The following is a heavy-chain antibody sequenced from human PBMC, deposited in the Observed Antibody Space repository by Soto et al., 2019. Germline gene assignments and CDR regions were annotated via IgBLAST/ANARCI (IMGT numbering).Heavy chain of an antibody. CDR3: ARVRYCSGGSCYDAMDV. V-gene: IGHV3-33*01. J-gene: IGHJ6*04. CDR1: GFTFSSYG. Sequence: QVQVVESGGGVVQPGRSLRLSCAASGFTFSSYGMHWVRQAPGKGLEWVAVIWYDGRNKYYADSVKGRFTISRDNSKNTLFLQMNSLRVEDTAVYYCARVRYCSGGSCYDAMDVWGKGTTVTVSS. CDR2: IWYDGRNK. D-gene: IGHD2-15*01.